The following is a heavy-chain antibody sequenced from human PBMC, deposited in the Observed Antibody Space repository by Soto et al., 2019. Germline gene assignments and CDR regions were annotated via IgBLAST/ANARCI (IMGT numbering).Heavy chain of an antibody. CDR1: GFIFRDAW. V-gene: IGHV3-15*05. Sequence: PGGSLRLSCAASGFIFRDAWISWVRQAPGKGLEWIGRVKSKSEGGTTDYAALVKGRFTFSRDDPINTVSLQMDSLKMEDTAVYFCVAGSPFEYWGQGTLVTVSS. D-gene: IGHD2-21*01. J-gene: IGHJ4*02. CDR3: VAGSPFEY. CDR2: VKSKSEGGTT.